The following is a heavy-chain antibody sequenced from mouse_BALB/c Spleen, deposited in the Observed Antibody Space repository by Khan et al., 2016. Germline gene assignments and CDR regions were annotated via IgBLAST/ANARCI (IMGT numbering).Heavy chain of an antibody. J-gene: IGHJ3*01. CDR2: INPNSDYT. CDR3: ATGGYSWFDY. V-gene: IGHV1-7*01. D-gene: IGHD2-3*01. CDR1: GYTFTRYW. Sequence: QIQLVQSGAELAKPGASVKMSCKASGYTFTRYWMNWLKQRPGQGLEWIGYINPNSDYTENNQKFKDKATLTADKSSNTAYMQLNSLTSEDSAVYYCATGGYSWFDYWGQGTLVTVSA.